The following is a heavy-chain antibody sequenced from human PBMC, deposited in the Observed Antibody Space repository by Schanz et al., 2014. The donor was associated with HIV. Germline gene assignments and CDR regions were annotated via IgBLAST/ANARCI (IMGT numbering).Heavy chain of an antibody. CDR1: GFMFSSYG. D-gene: IGHD6-19*01. Sequence: VQLLESGGGLVQPGGSLRLSCAASGFMFSSYGMGWVRQAPGKGLEWVSIIGSGGGRTYYADSVKSRFTISRDNSKNTLYFQMNSLRAEDTAIYYCAKTSYGWYFEYWGQGTLVTVSS. J-gene: IGHJ4*02. V-gene: IGHV3-23*01. CDR2: IGSGGGRT. CDR3: AKTSYGWYFEY.